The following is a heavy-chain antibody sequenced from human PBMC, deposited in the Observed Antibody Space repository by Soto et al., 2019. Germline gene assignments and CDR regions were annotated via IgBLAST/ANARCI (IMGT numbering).Heavy chain of an antibody. CDR2: IWYEGSNK. D-gene: IGHD2-15*01. CDR1: GFTFSSYG. J-gene: IGHJ3*01. Sequence: PGGSLRLSCAASGFTFSSYGMHWVRQAPGKGLEWVAVIWYEGSNKYYADSVKGRFTISRDNSKNTLFLQMDSLRPEDTALYYCAKALSTYCSAASCYSSGFDFWGQGTMVTVSS. V-gene: IGHV3-30*02. CDR3: AKALSTYCSAASCYSSGFDF.